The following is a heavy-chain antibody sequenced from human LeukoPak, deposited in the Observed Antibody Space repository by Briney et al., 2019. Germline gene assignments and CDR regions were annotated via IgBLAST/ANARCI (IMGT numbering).Heavy chain of an antibody. V-gene: IGHV4-30-4*08. CDR3: ARGEAGELLFDF. CDR2: IYYSGST. CDR1: GGSVSSGDYY. D-gene: IGHD1-26*01. Sequence: PSQTLSVTCTVSGGSVSSGDYYWSWIRQPPGKSLEWIGYIYYSGSTYYNPSLKSRVTISVDTSKNQFSLKLSSVTAADTAVYYCARGEAGELLFDFWGQGTLVTVSS. J-gene: IGHJ4*02.